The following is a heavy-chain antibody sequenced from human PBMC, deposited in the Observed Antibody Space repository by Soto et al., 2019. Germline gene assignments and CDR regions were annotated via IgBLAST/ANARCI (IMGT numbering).Heavy chain of an antibody. D-gene: IGHD3-10*01. CDR1: GDSFTTSW. CDR2: ISPGDSGT. J-gene: IGHJ4*02. V-gene: IGHV5-51*01. CDR3: ARQLAVVRGIIRDF. Sequence: EVQLVQSGAEVKKPGESLKISCKGSGDSFTTSWIGWVRQMPGKVLEWMGIISPGDSGTRYSPSFQGQVTISAAKSLSPVYLQWSTLAAAATAMCCSARQLAVVRGIIRDFWGQGTLVTVSS.